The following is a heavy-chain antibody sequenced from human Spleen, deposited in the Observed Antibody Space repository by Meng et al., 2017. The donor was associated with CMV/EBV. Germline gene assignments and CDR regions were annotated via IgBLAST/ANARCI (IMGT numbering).Heavy chain of an antibody. Sequence: GGSLRLSCAASGFIVNTYYMNWVRQAPRKGLEWVSIIYTGCDTYYADSVEGRFTISRDDSKNTVYLQLNSLRAEDTAVYYCARNVYELLSEGAFDVWGQGTVVTVSS. CDR1: GFIVNTYY. D-gene: IGHD5/OR15-5a*01. V-gene: IGHV3-53*01. CDR2: IYTGCDT. J-gene: IGHJ3*01. CDR3: ARNVYELLSEGAFDV.